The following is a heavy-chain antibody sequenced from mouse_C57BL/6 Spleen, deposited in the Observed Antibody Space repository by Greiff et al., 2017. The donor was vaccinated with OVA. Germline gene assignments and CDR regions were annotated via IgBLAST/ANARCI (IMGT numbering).Heavy chain of an antibody. CDR1: GYTFTSYT. D-gene: IGHD3-2*01. V-gene: IGHV1-4*01. CDR2: INPSSGYT. J-gene: IGHJ4*01. Sequence: VKLQESGAELARPGASVKMSFKASGYTFTSYTMHWVKQRPGQGLEWIGYINPSSGYTKYNQKFKDKATLTADKSSSTAYMQLSSLTSEDSAVYYCARRQLEDAMDYWGQGTSVTVSS. CDR3: ARRQLEDAMDY.